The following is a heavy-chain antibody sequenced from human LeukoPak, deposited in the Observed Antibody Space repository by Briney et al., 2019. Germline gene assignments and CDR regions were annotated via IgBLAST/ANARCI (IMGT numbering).Heavy chain of an antibody. CDR3: ARLGEKADFDY. J-gene: IGHJ4*02. V-gene: IGHV3-21*01. CDR2: ISSSSSYI. D-gene: IGHD3-16*01. Sequence: PGGSLRLSCAASGFTFSSYSMNWVRQAPGKGLEWVSSISSSSSYIYYADSVKGRFTFSRDNAKNSLYLQINSLRAEDTAVYYCARLGEKADFDYWGQGTLVTVSS. CDR1: GFTFSSYS.